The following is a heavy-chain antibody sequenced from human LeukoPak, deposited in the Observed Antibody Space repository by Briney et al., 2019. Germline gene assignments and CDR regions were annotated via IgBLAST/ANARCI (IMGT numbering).Heavy chain of an antibody. Sequence: PSETLSLTCTVSGASMKIRYHYWGWIRQSPGKGLEWIGSMDYTGETYYSPSLQSRVTISVDTSKNQFSLKLSSVTAADTAVYYCARKYCSGGSCYFDYWGQGTLVTVSS. D-gene: IGHD2-15*01. J-gene: IGHJ4*02. CDR2: MDYTGET. CDR3: ARKYCSGGSCYFDY. V-gene: IGHV4-39*01. CDR1: GASMKIRYHY.